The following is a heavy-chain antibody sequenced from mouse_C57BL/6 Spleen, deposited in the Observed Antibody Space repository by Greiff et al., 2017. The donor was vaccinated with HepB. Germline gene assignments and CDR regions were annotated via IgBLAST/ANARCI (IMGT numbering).Heavy chain of an antibody. CDR1: GFTFSSYA. J-gene: IGHJ1*03. V-gene: IGHV5-4*01. Sequence: EVMLVESGGGLVKPGGSLKLSCAASGFTFSSYAMSWVRQTPEKRLEWVATISDGGSYTYYPDNVKGRFTISRDNAKNNLYLQMSHLKSEDTAMYDCARDTDYYGSSPWYFDVWGTGTTVTVSS. CDR3: ARDTDYYGSSPWYFDV. CDR2: ISDGGSYT. D-gene: IGHD1-1*01.